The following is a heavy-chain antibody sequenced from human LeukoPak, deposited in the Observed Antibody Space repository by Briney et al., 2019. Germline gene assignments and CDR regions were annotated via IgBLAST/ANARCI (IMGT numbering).Heavy chain of an antibody. J-gene: IGHJ6*03. D-gene: IGHD3-10*01. CDR1: GFTLTSYD. V-gene: IGHV1-8*01. Sequence: SAVTVSCKASGFTLTSYDINWVRPATGQGREGMGWMNPNSGNTGYAHKLQGRVNMTRNTSISTAYLELSILRPYDPAVYYCARCGRMVRRLIIRCYMDVWGQGTTVTVSS. CDR2: MNPNSGNT. CDR3: ARCGRMVRRLIIRCYMDV.